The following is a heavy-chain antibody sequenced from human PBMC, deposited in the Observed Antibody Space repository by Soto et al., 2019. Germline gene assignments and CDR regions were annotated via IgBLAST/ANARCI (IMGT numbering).Heavy chain of an antibody. CDR1: GFTFSSYS. Sequence: EVQLVESGGGLVKPGGSLRLSCAASGFTFSSYSMNWVRQAPGKGLEWVSSISSGSSYIYYADSVKGRFTSSRDNAKNARYLQMTSLRDGYKAVYYCARSSGGSGKLGNDYGMDVWGQGTTVTVSS. V-gene: IGHV3-21*06. CDR2: ISSGSSYI. D-gene: IGHD3-10*01. J-gene: IGHJ6*02. CDR3: ARSSGGSGKLGNDYGMDV.